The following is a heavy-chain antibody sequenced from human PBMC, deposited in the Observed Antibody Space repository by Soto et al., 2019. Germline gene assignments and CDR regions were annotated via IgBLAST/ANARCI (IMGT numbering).Heavy chain of an antibody. CDR1: GGTFSSYA. V-gene: IGHV1-69*13. D-gene: IGHD3-22*01. CDR3: AINYYDSSGTQYYGMDV. Sequence: SVKVSCKASGGTFSSYAISWVRQAPGQGLEWMGGIIPIFGTANYAQKFQGRVTITADESTSTAYMELSSLRSEDTAVYYCAINYYDSSGTQYYGMDVWGQGTTVT. J-gene: IGHJ6*02. CDR2: IIPIFGTA.